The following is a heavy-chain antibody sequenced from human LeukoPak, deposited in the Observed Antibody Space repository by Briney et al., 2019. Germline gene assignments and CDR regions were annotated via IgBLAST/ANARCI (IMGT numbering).Heavy chain of an antibody. V-gene: IGHV3-74*01. CDR1: GFTFSSYR. Sequence: GGSLRLSCAASGFTFSSYRMHWVRQAPGKGLVWVSRINSDGSSTSYADSVKGRFTISRDNAKNTLYLQMNSLRAEDTAVYYCASETDDILTGYYTGSLDYWGQGILVTVSS. CDR3: ASETDDILTGYYTGSLDY. J-gene: IGHJ4*02. D-gene: IGHD3-9*01. CDR2: INSDGSST.